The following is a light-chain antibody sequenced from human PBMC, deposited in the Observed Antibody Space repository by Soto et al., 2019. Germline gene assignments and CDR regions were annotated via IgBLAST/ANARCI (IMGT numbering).Light chain of an antibody. V-gene: IGKV3D-11*01. Sequence: EIVLTQSPATLSLSPGERATLSCRASQGVSSYLAWYQQKPGQAPRLLIYDASNRATGIPARFSGSGPGTDFTLTTSSLEPEDFSVYYCQQRSNWLYTFGHGTKLEIK. CDR1: QGVSSY. CDR2: DAS. CDR3: QQRSNWLYT. J-gene: IGKJ2*01.